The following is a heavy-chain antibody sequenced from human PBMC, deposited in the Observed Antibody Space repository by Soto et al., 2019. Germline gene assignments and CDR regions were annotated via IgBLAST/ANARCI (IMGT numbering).Heavy chain of an antibody. J-gene: IGHJ3*01. V-gene: IGHV5-51*01. Sequence: GESLKISCQASGYIFTSYWIARVRQKPGKGLEWMGIIYPGDSDTTYSPSFQGQVTISADMSSNTAYLQWSGLKASDTAMYYCARHGGGGNNPIFLYGFDFWGQGTMVTVSS. CDR3: ARHGGGGNNPIFLYGFDF. CDR1: GYIFTSYW. CDR2: IYPGDSDT. D-gene: IGHD3-9*01.